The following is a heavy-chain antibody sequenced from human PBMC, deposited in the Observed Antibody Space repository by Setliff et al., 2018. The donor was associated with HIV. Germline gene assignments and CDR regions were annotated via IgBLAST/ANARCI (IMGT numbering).Heavy chain of an antibody. V-gene: IGHV4-38-2*01. CDR2: IYQTGTT. J-gene: IGHJ4*02. Sequence: SETLSLTCAVSGFSINSGYYWGWIRQPPGKGLEWIGSIYQTGTTDYNPSLKSRVTISVETSKIQFSLKLTSMTAPDTAVYYCARQAKTFSYDILTGYYRFFDTWGQGLLVTVSS. CDR3: ARQAKTFSYDILTGYYRFFDT. D-gene: IGHD3-9*01. CDR1: GFSINSGYY.